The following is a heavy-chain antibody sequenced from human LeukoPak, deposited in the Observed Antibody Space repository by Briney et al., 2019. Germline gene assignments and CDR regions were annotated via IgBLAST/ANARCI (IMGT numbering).Heavy chain of an antibody. CDR2: IYHSGST. Sequence: SETLSLTCAVSGGSISSGGYSWSWIRQPPGKGLEWIRYIYHSGSTYYNPSLKSRVTISVDRSKNQFSLKLSSVTAADTAVYYCARGIWDSSGYYYDYWGQGTLVTVSS. CDR1: GGSISSGGYS. J-gene: IGHJ4*02. V-gene: IGHV4-30-2*01. D-gene: IGHD3-22*01. CDR3: ARGIWDSSGYYYDY.